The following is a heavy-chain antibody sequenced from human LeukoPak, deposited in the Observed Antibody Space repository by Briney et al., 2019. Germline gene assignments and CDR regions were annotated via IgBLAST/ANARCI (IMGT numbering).Heavy chain of an antibody. D-gene: IGHD4-23*01. Sequence: PGGSLRLSCAASGFTFSSYGMHWVRQAPGKGLERVAVIWYDGSNKYYADSVKGRFTISRDNSKNTLYLQMSSLRAEDTAVYYCARDPRYGGNPAFDYWGQGTLVTVSS. CDR3: ARDPRYGGNPAFDY. J-gene: IGHJ4*02. V-gene: IGHV3-33*01. CDR1: GFTFSSYG. CDR2: IWYDGSNK.